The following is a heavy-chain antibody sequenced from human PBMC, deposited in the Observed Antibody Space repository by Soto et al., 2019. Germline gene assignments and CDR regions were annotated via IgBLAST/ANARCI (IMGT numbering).Heavy chain of an antibody. Sequence: DVQLVESGGGLVQPGRSLRLSCAASGFTFDDYAMHWVRQAPGKGLEWVSGISWNSGNIGYADSVKGRFTISRDNAKNSLYLQMNSLRAEDTALYYCAKDMGYSSSSGPEYWGQGTLDTVSS. CDR1: GFTFDDYA. D-gene: IGHD6-6*01. CDR2: ISWNSGNI. V-gene: IGHV3-9*01. CDR3: AKDMGYSSSSGPEY. J-gene: IGHJ4*02.